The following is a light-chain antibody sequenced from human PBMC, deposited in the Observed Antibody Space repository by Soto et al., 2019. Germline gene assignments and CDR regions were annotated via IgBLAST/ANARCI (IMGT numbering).Light chain of an antibody. J-gene: IGKJ5*01. CDR1: QSVTNN. V-gene: IGKV3-15*01. CDR2: VAS. CDR3: QQYNLWPPIT. Sequence: IVMTQSPGTLSVSPGERVTLSFRASQSVTNNLAWYQQKPGQAPRLLIYVASTRAPGIPARFSGSGSGTEFTLTISSLQSEDFAVYYCQQYNLWPPITFGQGTRLEIK.